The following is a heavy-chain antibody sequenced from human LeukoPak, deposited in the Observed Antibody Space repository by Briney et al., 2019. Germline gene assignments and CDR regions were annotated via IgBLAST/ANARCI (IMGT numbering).Heavy chain of an antibody. CDR2: INPNSGGT. V-gene: IGHV1-2*02. J-gene: IGHJ3*02. CDR3: ARVIGIVGATGAFDI. D-gene: IGHD1-26*01. Sequence: ASVKASCKASGYTFTGYYMHWVRQAPGQGLEWMGWINPNSGGTNYAQKFQGRVTMTRDTSISTAYMELSRLRSDDTAVYYCARVIGIVGATGAFDIWGQGTMVTVSS. CDR1: GYTFTGYY.